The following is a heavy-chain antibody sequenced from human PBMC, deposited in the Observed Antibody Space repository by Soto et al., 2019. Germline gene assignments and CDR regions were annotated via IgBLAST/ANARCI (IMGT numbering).Heavy chain of an antibody. J-gene: IGHJ4*01. CDR2: IRNKANRYTT. V-gene: IGHV3-72*01. CDR3: ARDSGKGAYFDY. D-gene: IGHD1-26*01. CDR1: GFTFSDHY. Sequence: VQLVESGGGLVQPGGSQRLSCAASGFTFSDHYMDWVRQAPGKGLEWVGRIRNKANRYTTDYAASVKGRFTISRDDSKASLYLQMNSLKTEDTAIYYCARDSGKGAYFDYWGHGTLATVSS.